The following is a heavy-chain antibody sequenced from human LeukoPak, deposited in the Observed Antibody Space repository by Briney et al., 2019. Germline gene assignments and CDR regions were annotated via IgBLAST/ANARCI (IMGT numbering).Heavy chain of an antibody. J-gene: IGHJ3*02. Sequence: GGSLRLSCTTSGFSFTNYAMNWVRQAPGKGLEWLSYISGPGTTTKYADSVKGRFTISRDNDKNSLYLQMNSLRAEDTAVYYCVRDWIWGQGTMVTVSS. CDR2: ISGPGTTT. CDR1: GFSFTNYA. V-gene: IGHV3-48*01. CDR3: VRDWI.